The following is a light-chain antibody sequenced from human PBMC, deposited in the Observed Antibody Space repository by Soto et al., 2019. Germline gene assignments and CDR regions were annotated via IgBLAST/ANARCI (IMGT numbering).Light chain of an antibody. CDR2: GAS. J-gene: IGKJ1*01. Sequence: EIVMTQSPATLSVSPGERATLSCRASQSVSSNLAWYQQKPGQAPRLLIYGASTRATGIPARFSGSGSETEFTLTISSLQSEDFAVYYCQQYNNWPQTFGQGTKVVIK. CDR1: QSVSSN. V-gene: IGKV3-15*01. CDR3: QQYNNWPQT.